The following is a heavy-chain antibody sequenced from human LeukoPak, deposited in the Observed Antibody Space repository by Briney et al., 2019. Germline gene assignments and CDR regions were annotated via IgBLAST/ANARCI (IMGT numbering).Heavy chain of an antibody. CDR1: GFTFSGHF. V-gene: IGHV3-30*03. D-gene: IGHD5/OR15-5a*01. CDR3: LVWKHVFDR. Sequence: GGSLRLSCSASGFTFSGHFMHWVRQAPGKGLGWVAVMSYDGSKEYYADSVKGRFTISRDNSKNTLYLQMNSLRVEDTAVYYCLVWKHVFDRWGQGTLVTVSS. CDR2: MSYDGSKE. J-gene: IGHJ5*02.